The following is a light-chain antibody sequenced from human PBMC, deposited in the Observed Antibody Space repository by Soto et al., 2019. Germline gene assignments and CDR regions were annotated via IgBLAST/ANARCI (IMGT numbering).Light chain of an antibody. CDR2: EVN. V-gene: IGLV2-8*01. CDR3: QSYDSGLSGAYV. Sequence: QSALTQPPSASGSPGQSVTISCTGTSSDVGGYDYVSWYQQLPGKAPKLVIYEVNKRPSGVPERFSGSKSGNTASLAITGLQAEDEADYYCQSYDSGLSGAYVFGTGTKLTVL. J-gene: IGLJ1*01. CDR1: SSDVGGYDY.